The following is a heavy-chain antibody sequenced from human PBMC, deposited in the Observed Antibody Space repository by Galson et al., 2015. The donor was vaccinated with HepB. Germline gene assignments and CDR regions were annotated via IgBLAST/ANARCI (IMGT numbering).Heavy chain of an antibody. D-gene: IGHD3-10*01. CDR1: GYTFNGYY. J-gene: IGHJ5*02. Sequence: SVKVSCKASGYTFNGYYMHWVRQAPGQGLEWMGRINPNSGGTNYAQKFQGRVTMTRDTSISTVYMELSRLRSDDTAVYYCAREWVGNLWFGDHGWFDPWGQGTLVTVSS. V-gene: IGHV1-2*06. CDR2: INPNSGGT. CDR3: AREWVGNLWFGDHGWFDP.